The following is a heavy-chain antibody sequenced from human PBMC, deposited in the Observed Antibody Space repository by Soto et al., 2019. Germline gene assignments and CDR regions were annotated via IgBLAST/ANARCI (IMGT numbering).Heavy chain of an antibody. CDR1: DDSINSDKYY. J-gene: IGHJ4*02. V-gene: IGHV4-39*01. CDR2: IYYRGNA. CDR3: ARLEGLATISYYFDF. D-gene: IGHD3-9*01. Sequence: QLQLQESGPGLVKPSETLSLTCSVSDDSINSDKYYWGWIRQPPGKGLEWIGSIYYRGNAYYNPSLQTRATLAPDKSKSQFSLKLNSVTAADSAVYFCARLEGLATISYYFDFWGPGALVTVSS.